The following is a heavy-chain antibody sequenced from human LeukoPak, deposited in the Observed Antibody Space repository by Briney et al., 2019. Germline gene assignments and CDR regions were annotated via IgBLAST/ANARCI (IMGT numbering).Heavy chain of an antibody. CDR1: GFIVSSNY. J-gene: IGHJ5*02. Sequence: GGSLRLSCAASGFIVSSNYMSWVRQAPGKGLEWVSVIFGAGGTYYADSVKGRFPISRDNSKNTVYLQMNSLRAEDTAVYFCAREFVYGEPFDPWGQGTLVTVSS. CDR2: IFGAGGT. V-gene: IGHV3-66*01. D-gene: IGHD4-17*01. CDR3: AREFVYGEPFDP.